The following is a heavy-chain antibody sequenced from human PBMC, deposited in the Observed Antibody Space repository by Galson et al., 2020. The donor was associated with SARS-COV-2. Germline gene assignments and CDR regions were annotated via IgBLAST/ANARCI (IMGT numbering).Heavy chain of an antibody. CDR3: TRRIGWGINSFDV. D-gene: IGHD3-10*01. V-gene: IGHV3-15*01. CDR1: GFTFSTAW. CDR2: IKTRSDGETT. Sequence: GESLKISCSVSGFTFSTAWMIWVRQAPGKGLEWVGRIKTRSDGETTDYGASVKGRFIISRDDSKDTLYLHMNSLKTEDTAMYFCTRRIGWGINSFDVWGQGTMVTVSS. J-gene: IGHJ3*01.